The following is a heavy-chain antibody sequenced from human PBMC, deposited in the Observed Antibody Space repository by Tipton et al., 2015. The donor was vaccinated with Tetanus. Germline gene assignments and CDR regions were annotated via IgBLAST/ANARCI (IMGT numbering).Heavy chain of an antibody. V-gene: IGHV1-18*04. D-gene: IGHD3-16*02. J-gene: IGHJ4*02. CDR1: GFSLTGYY. Sequence: QSGPEVKKPGASLKVSCKASGFSLTGYYIHWVRQAPGQGLEWMGWISGDGKTHYAQKFQGRVQLSADPYSNTAYLEVRSLTSDDTAVYFCARDAGPDYIWGNYRFPFDYWGQGTLVTVSS. CDR3: ARDAGPDYIWGNYRFPFDY. CDR2: ISGDGKT.